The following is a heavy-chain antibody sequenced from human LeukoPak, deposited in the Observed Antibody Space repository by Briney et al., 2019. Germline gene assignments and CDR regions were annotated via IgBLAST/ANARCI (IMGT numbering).Heavy chain of an antibody. CDR3: ARDLDILTGYYKPNNWFDP. CDR1: GYTFTSYG. Sequence: ASVTVSFTASGYTFTSYGISWVRQAPGQGLEWMGIINPSGGSTSYAQKFQDRVTMTRDTSTSTVYMELSSLRSEDTAVYYCARDLDILTGYYKPNNWFDPWGQGTLVTVSS. J-gene: IGHJ5*02. V-gene: IGHV1-46*01. CDR2: INPSGGST. D-gene: IGHD3-9*01.